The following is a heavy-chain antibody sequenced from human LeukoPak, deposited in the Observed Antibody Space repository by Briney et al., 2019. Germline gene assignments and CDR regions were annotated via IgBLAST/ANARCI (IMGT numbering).Heavy chain of an antibody. CDR3: AINKSSGLKY. CDR2: INYSGST. Sequence: PSETLSLTCAVHGGSFSAYYWTCIRQPPGKGLEWIGEINYSGSTNYNPSLKSRVTISVDTSKNQFSLKLSSVTAADTALYYCAINKSSGLKYWGQGTLVTVSS. D-gene: IGHD6-19*01. CDR1: GGSFSAYY. J-gene: IGHJ4*02. V-gene: IGHV4-34*01.